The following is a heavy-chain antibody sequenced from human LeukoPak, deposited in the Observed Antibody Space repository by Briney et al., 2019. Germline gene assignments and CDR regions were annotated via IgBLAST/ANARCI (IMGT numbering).Heavy chain of an antibody. CDR2: ISYDGSNK. CDR1: GFTFSSYG. V-gene: IGHV3-30*03. J-gene: IGHJ6*02. Sequence: GRSLRLSCAASGFTFSSYGMHWVRQAPGKGLEWVAVISYDGSNKYYADSVKGRFTISRDNAKNSLYLQMNSLRTEDTAVYYCARGDSGSYSVYYYYGMDVWGQGTTVTVSS. D-gene: IGHD1-26*01. CDR3: ARGDSGSYSVYYYYGMDV.